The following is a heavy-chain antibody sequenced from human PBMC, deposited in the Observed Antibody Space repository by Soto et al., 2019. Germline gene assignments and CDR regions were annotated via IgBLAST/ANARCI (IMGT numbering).Heavy chain of an antibody. CDR2: ISGSGGST. D-gene: IGHD2-15*01. V-gene: IGHV3-23*01. CDR3: AKDFGDIVVVVAVHSDY. CDR1: GFTFSSYA. J-gene: IGHJ4*02. Sequence: WGSLRLSCAASGFTFSSYAMSWVRQAPGKGLEWVSAISGSGGSTYYADSVKGRFTISRDNSKNTLYLQMNSLRAEDTAVYYCAKDFGDIVVVVAVHSDYWGQGTLVTVSS.